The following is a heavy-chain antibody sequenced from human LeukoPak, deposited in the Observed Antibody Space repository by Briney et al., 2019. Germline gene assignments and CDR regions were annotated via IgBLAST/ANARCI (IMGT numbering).Heavy chain of an antibody. V-gene: IGHV3-23*01. CDR3: AKDGQVSSGWFDY. D-gene: IGHD6-19*01. Sequence: PGGSLRLSCAASGFTFSSNAMSWVRQAPGKGLEWVSAISGSGGSTYYADSVKGRFTISRDNSKNTLYLQMNSLRAEDTAVYYCAKDGQVSSGWFDYWGQGTLVTVSS. CDR1: GFTFSSNA. J-gene: IGHJ4*02. CDR2: ISGSGGST.